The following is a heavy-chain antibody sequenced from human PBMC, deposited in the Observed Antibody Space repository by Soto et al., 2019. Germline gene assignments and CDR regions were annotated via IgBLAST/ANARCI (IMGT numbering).Heavy chain of an antibody. CDR2: IVVMSNTA. J-gene: IGHJ4*02. CDR3: ARAIKRWEVHYYLDY. V-gene: IGHV1-69*06. D-gene: IGHD1-26*01. CDR1: GSTFNNFA. Sequence: QVVLLQSGAEVKEPGSSVRVSCKVSGSTFNNFAFSWVRQAPGHGPEWMGGIVVMSNTADYSQRFRDRVTITADTSTNTLYMELGSLTFEDTAVYYCARAIKRWEVHYYLDYCGQGTHVTVSS.